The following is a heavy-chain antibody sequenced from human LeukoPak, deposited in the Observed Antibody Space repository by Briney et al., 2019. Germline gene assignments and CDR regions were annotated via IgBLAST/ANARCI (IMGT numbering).Heavy chain of an antibody. D-gene: IGHD1/OR15-1a*01. Sequence: SETLSLTCTVSGGSISSYYWSWIRQPAGKGLEWIGCIYISGSTDYHPSLKRRVTMSVDTSKNQLSLKLTSVTAADTAVYYCSVTEHSWYLDFWGRGTLVTVSS. CDR2: IYISGST. J-gene: IGHJ2*01. CDR3: SVTEHSWYLDF. CDR1: GGSISSYY. V-gene: IGHV4-4*07.